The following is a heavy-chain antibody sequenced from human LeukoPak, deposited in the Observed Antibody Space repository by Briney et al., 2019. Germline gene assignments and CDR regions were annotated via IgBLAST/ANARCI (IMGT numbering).Heavy chain of an antibody. D-gene: IGHD3-10*01. CDR1: GFTFSASS. V-gene: IGHV3-21*01. CDR3: ARGFGRFGELYEHYYHLMDA. CDR2: ISSSSHCI. Sequence: GGSLRLSCAASGFTFSASSMNWVRQAPGKGLEWVSSISSSSHCIFYADSLKGRFTISRDNAKNSLYLQMNSLRAEDTAVYYCARGFGRFGELYEHYYHLMDAWGQGTTVTVSS. J-gene: IGHJ6*02.